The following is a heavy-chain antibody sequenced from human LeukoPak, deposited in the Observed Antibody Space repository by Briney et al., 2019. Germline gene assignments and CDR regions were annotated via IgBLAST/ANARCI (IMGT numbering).Heavy chain of an antibody. Sequence: SETLSLTCTVSGGSVSSSSYYWGWIRQPPGKGLEWIGSIYYSGSTYYSPSLKSRVTISVDTSKNQFSLKLSSVTAADTAVYYCARHIVVVPAALNWGQGTLVTVSS. J-gene: IGHJ1*01. CDR1: GGSVSSSSYY. CDR3: ARHIVVVPAALN. D-gene: IGHD2-2*01. CDR2: IYYSGST. V-gene: IGHV4-39*01.